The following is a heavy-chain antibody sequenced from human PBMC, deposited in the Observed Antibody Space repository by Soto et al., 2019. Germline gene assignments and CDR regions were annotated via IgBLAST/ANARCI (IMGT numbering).Heavy chain of an antibody. CDR1: GFTFSSYS. D-gene: IGHD3-10*01. CDR2: ITGNGGNT. J-gene: IGHJ4*02. V-gene: IGHV3-64*01. CDR3: TREGSGYDY. Sequence: EVQLVQSGGGAVQPGGSLRLSCAASGFTFSSYSMHWVRQAPGKGLEYVSAITGNGGNTYYANSVKGRFTISRDNSKNSLYLQMGSLRAEDMAVYFCTREGSGYDYWGRGTVVAVSS.